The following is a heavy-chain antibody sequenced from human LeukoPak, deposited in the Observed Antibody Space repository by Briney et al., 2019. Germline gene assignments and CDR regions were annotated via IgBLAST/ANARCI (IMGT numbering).Heavy chain of an antibody. V-gene: IGHV4-4*07. D-gene: IGHD5-12*01. CDR1: GDSIINYY. CDR3: ARGFREDTGYDWGSDC. J-gene: IGHJ4*02. Sequence: SETLSLTCTISGDSIINYYWSWFRQPAGKGLEWIGRLFTSGITNYNPSLRSRVTISLDKSENQFSLKLSSVTAADTAVYYCARGFREDTGYDWGSDCWGQGTLVTVSS. CDR2: LFTSGIT.